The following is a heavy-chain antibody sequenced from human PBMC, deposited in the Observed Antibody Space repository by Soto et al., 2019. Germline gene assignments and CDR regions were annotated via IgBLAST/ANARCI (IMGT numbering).Heavy chain of an antibody. D-gene: IGHD3-10*01. CDR2: INYCGCT. CDR1: GGSISSGDYY. CDR3: ARCLYYYGSGSYCRWFDP. Sequence: SQTRSLTCTVYGGSISSGDYYWSWIRQPPGKCRAWIGYINYCGCTCYDPSLKSRVTISVDTSKNQFALKLSSVTDADTAVYYCARCLYYYGSGSYCRWFDPWGQGTLVTVSS. V-gene: IGHV4-30-4*01. J-gene: IGHJ5*02.